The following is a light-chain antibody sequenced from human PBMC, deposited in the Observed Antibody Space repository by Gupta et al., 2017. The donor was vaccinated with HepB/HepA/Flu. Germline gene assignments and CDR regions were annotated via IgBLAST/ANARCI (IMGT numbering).Light chain of an antibody. Sequence: ETVLTQSPGTLPVSPGGTATLSCRASQSVGSALAWFQQRPGQAPRLLIYGVNIRATGIPARFSGSGAGTEFTLTIRSLQSGDFGVYYCQQYNHWPPWTCGQGTKVEIK. CDR1: QSVGSA. CDR2: GVN. CDR3: QQYNHWPPWT. J-gene: IGKJ1*01. V-gene: IGKV3-15*01.